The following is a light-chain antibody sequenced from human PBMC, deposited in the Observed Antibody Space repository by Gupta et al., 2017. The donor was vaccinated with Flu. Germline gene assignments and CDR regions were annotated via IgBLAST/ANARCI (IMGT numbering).Light chain of an antibody. J-gene: IGLJ2*01. CDR3: NSDGARKF. Sequence: QSALTQPRSVSGSPGQSVAISCTGTSSDVGAYDYVSWYQQHPGQAPKLIIYDVNKRPSGVPDRFTGSKSGNTASLTISGLQPEDEADYHCNSDGARKFFGGGTRLTVL. V-gene: IGLV2-11*01. CDR2: DVN. CDR1: SSDVGAYDY.